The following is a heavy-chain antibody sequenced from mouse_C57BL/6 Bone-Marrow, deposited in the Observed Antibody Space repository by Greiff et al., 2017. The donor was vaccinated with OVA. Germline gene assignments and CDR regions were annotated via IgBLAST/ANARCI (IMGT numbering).Heavy chain of an antibody. CDR3: ASPETAHYAMDY. D-gene: IGHD3-2*01. CDR2: IWSGGST. J-gene: IGHJ4*01. Sequence: VKLVESGPGLVQPSQSLSITCTVSGFSLTSYGVHWVRQSPGKGLAWLGVIWSGGSTDYNAAFISRLSISKDNSKSQVFFKMNSLQADDTAIYYCASPETAHYAMDYWGQGTSVTVSS. V-gene: IGHV2-2*01. CDR1: GFSLTSYG.